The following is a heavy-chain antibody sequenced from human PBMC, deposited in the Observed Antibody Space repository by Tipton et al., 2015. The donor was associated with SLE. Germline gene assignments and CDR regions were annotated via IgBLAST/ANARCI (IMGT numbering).Heavy chain of an antibody. V-gene: IGHV4-61*02. D-gene: IGHD3-3*01. Sequence: TLSLTCSVSGGSISSGSYYWSWIRQPAGGGLEWIGRIYTRGSTNYNPSLESRVTISFDTSRNQFSLKLTSVTAADTAVYYCVRDYDFWAGETDYLGQGALVTVSS. J-gene: IGHJ4*02. CDR1: GGSISSGSYY. CDR3: VRDYDFWAGETDY. CDR2: IYTRGST.